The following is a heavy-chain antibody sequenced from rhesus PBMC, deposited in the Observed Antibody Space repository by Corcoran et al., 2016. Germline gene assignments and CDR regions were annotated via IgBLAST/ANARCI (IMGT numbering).Heavy chain of an antibody. CDR2: ISSDGSKK. CDR1: GFTFSIYG. CDR3: TRFDY. Sequence: EVQLVESGGGLAQPGGSLRLSCVGSGFTFSIYGFHWVRQAPGKGLECVSVISSDGSKKDFADSVKERITISRDNSKNTLYLQMSNLRLEDTAVYYCTRFDYWGQGVLVTVSS. J-gene: IGHJ4*01. V-gene: IGHV3-54*02.